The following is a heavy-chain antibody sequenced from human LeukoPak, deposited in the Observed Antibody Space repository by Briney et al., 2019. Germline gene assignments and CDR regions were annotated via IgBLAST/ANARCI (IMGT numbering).Heavy chain of an antibody. CDR2: INHSGST. CDR1: GGSFSGYY. J-gene: IGHJ4*02. CDR3: ARARGGSPFGY. Sequence: SQTLSLTCAVYGGSFSGYYWSWIRQPPGKGLEWIGEINHSGSTNYNPSLKSRVTISVDTSKNQFSLKLSSVTAADTAVYYCARARGGSPFGYWGQGTLVTVSS. D-gene: IGHD3-16*01. V-gene: IGHV4-34*01.